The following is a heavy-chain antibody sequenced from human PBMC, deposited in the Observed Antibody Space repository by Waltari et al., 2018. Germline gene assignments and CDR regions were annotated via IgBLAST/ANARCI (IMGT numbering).Heavy chain of an antibody. Sequence: QVQLQESGPGLVKPSETLSLTCTVSGGSISSYSWSWIRQPAGKGLEWIGRIYTSGSTNYNHSLKSRVTMSVDTSKNQFSLKLSSVTAADTAVYYCARDRSSFDSDSIAFDIWGQGTMVTVSS. CDR1: GGSISSYS. D-gene: IGHD6-13*01. V-gene: IGHV4-4*07. J-gene: IGHJ3*02. CDR2: IYTSGST. CDR3: ARDRSSFDSDSIAFDI.